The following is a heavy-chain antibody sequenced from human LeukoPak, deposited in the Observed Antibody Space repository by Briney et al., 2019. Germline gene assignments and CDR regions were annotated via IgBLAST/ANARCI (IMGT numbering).Heavy chain of an antibody. V-gene: IGHV3-30*02. Sequence: AGSLRLSCAASGFTFNSYGMHWVRLAPGKRLEWVAFIRYDGSNKYYADSVKGRFTISRDNSKTTLYLQMNSLRAEDAAVYYCAKDSRDYGYYFDYWGQGTLVTVSS. CDR1: GFTFNSYG. D-gene: IGHD4-17*01. CDR3: AKDSRDYGYYFDY. J-gene: IGHJ4*02. CDR2: IRYDGSNK.